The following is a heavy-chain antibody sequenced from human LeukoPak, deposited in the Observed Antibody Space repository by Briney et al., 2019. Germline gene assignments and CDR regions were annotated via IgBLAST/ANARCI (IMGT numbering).Heavy chain of an antibody. CDR2: ISGSGGST. D-gene: IGHD3-22*01. V-gene: IGHV3-23*01. J-gene: IGHJ4*02. CDR3: AKDLSPHSSGYYFDY. Sequence: GGSLRLSCAASGFTFSSYAMSWVRQAPGKGLEWVSAISGSGGSTYYADSVKGRFTISRDNSKNTLYLQMNSLRAEDTAVYYCAKDLSPHSSGYYFDYWGQGTLVIVSS. CDR1: GFTFSSYA.